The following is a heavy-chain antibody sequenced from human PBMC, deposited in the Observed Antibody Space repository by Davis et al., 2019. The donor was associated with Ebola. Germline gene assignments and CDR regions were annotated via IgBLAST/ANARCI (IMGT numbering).Heavy chain of an antibody. V-gene: IGHV4-59*02. J-gene: IGHJ4*02. CDR3: ARGGQLVPFDY. CDR2: IYYSGST. D-gene: IGHD6-6*01. Sequence: ESLKISCAASGFTASSNYMSWVRQAPGKGLEWIGYIYYSGSTNYNPSLKSRVTISVDTSKNQFSLKLSSVTAADTAVYYCARGGQLVPFDYWGQGTLVTVSS. CDR1: GFTASSNY.